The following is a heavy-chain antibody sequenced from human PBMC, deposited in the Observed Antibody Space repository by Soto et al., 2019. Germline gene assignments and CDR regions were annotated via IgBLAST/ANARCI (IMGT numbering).Heavy chain of an antibody. CDR1: GYTFTSYG. Sequence: QVQLVQSGAEVKKPGASVKVSCKASGYTFTSYGISWVRQAPGQGLEWMGWISAFNGDTNHVQKLQGRVTMTTDTSTSTAYMELRSLRSDDTAVYYCARVPHYYDSSAQAVGDAFDIWGQGTMVTVSS. J-gene: IGHJ3*02. V-gene: IGHV1-18*01. CDR3: ARVPHYYDSSAQAVGDAFDI. D-gene: IGHD3-22*01. CDR2: ISAFNGDT.